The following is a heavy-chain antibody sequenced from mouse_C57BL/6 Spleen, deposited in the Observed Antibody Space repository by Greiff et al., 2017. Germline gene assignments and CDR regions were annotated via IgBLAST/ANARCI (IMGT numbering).Heavy chain of an antibody. V-gene: IGHV5-9-1*02. D-gene: IGHD2-3*01. CDR3: TRDDDGGAMDY. CDR2: ISSGGDYI. J-gene: IGHJ4*01. CDR1: GFTFSSYA. Sequence: EVQGVESGEGLVKPGGSLKLSCAASGFTFSSYAMSWVRQTPEKRLEWVAYISSGGDYIYYADTVKGRFTISRDNARNTLYLQMSSLKSEDTAMYYCTRDDDGGAMDYWGQGTSVTVSS.